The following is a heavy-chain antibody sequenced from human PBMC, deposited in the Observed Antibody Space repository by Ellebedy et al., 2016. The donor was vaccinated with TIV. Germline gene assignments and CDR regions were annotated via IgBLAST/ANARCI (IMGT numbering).Heavy chain of an antibody. CDR1: GYTFTTYG. D-gene: IGHD6-19*01. CDR3: AVGIAVANTFDY. J-gene: IGHJ4*02. CDR2: ISAYNGRT. Sequence: ASVKVSCXASGYTFTTYGIIWVRQAPGQGLEWMGWISAYNGRTNYAQRFQDRVTMTTDTSTSTAYMELRSLRSDDTAVYYCAVGIAVANTFDYWGQGALVTVSS. V-gene: IGHV1-18*01.